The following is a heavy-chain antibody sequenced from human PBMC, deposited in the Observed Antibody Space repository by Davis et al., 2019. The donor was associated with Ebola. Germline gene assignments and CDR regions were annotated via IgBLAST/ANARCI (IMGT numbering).Heavy chain of an antibody. D-gene: IGHD6-19*01. CDR1: GGSISSSSYY. CDR2: NYYSGST. Sequence: SETLSLTCTVSGGSISSSSYYWGWIRQPPGKGLEWIGSNYYSGSTNYNPSLKSRVTISVDTSKNQFSLKLSSVTAADTAVYYCARDGGWSGNNYFDYWGQGTLVTVSS. CDR3: ARDGGWSGNNYFDY. J-gene: IGHJ4*02. V-gene: IGHV4-39*07.